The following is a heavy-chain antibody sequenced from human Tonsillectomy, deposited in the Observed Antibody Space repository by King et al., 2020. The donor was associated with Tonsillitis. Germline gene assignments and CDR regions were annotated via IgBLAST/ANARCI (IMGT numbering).Heavy chain of an antibody. J-gene: IGHJ4*02. CDR1: GFTFSSYA. V-gene: IGHV3-23*03. CDR2: IYSGGSST. Sequence: VQSGGSLRLSCAASGFTFSSYAMSWVRQAPGKGLEWVSVIYSGGSSTHYADSVKGRFTISRDNSKNTLYLQMNSLRAEDTAVYYCAKEEVPGYYESSGYVVYWGQGTLVTVSS. CDR3: AKEEVPGYYESSGYVVY. D-gene: IGHD3-22*01.